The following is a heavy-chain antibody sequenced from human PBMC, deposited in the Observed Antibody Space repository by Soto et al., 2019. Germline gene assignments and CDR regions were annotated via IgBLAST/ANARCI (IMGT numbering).Heavy chain of an antibody. CDR3: ARSAQVAATDYFDY. J-gene: IGHJ4*02. CDR2: IYYNGNT. V-gene: IGHV4-39*02. CDR1: GGSISSSSYY. D-gene: IGHD1-26*01. Sequence: SETLSLTCNVAGGSISSSSYYWGWIRQPPGKGLEWIGSIYYNGNTYDNPSLKSRVTMSVDTFENHFSLQLSSVTAADTAVYYCARSAQVAATDYFDYWGQGTRVT.